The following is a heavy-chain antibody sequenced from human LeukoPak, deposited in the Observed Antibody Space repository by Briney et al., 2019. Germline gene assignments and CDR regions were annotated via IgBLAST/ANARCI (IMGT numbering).Heavy chain of an antibody. V-gene: IGHV1-2*02. D-gene: IGHD3-22*01. J-gene: IGHJ4*02. CDR2: INPNSGGT. CDR3: AGLRDSSGYYYVFDY. CDR1: GYTFTGYY. Sequence: ASVKVSCKASGYTFTGYYMHWVRQAPGQALEWMGWINPNSGGTNYAQKFQGRVTMTRDTSISTAYMELSRLRSDDTAVYYCAGLRDSSGYYYVFDYWGQGTLVTVSS.